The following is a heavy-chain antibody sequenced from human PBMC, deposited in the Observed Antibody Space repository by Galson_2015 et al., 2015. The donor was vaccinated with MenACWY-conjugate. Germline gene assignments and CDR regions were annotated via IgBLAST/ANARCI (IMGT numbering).Heavy chain of an antibody. J-gene: IGHJ4*02. Sequence: ETLSLTCAVYGGSFSGYYWSWIRQPPGKGLEWIGEINHSGSTNYNPSLKSRVTISVGTSKNQFSLKLSSVTAADTAVYYCARGFRSYSSGWYYFDYWGQGTLVTVSS. CDR1: GGSFSGYY. V-gene: IGHV4-34*01. CDR2: INHSGST. CDR3: ARGFRSYSSGWYYFDY. D-gene: IGHD6-19*01.